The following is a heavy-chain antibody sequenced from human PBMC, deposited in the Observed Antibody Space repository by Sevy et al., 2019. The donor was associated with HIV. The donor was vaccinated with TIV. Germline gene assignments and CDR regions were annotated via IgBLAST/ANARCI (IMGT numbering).Heavy chain of an antibody. CDR3: ASGGAVAYFGY. D-gene: IGHD6-19*01. CDR1: GFTFSSYE. Sequence: GESLKISCAASGFTFSSYEMNWVRQAPGKGLEWVSHFSSSGSIYYADSVKGRFTISRDNAKNSLYLQMNSLRAEDTAVYYCASGGAVAYFGYWGQGTLVTVSS. CDR2: FSSSGSI. V-gene: IGHV3-48*03. J-gene: IGHJ4*02.